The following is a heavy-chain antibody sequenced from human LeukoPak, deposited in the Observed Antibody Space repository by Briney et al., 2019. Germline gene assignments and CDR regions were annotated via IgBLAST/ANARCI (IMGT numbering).Heavy chain of an antibody. CDR2: IYTNGST. CDR1: GASIRSYY. J-gene: IGHJ4*02. V-gene: IGHV4-4*07. D-gene: IGHD1-7*01. CDR3: ARDRELYGFAIAY. Sequence: PSETLSLTCTVSGASIRSYYWSWIRQPAGKGLEWIGRIYTNGSTNYNPPLKSRVTISVDKSKNQFSLKLTSVTAADTAVYYCARDRELYGFAIAYWGQGALVTVSS.